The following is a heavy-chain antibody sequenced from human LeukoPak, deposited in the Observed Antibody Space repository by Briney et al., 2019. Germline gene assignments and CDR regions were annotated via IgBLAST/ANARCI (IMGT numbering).Heavy chain of an antibody. Sequence: ASVKVSCKASGYTFTGYYIHWVRQAPGQGLEWMGWINPNSAGTHYAQKFQGRVTMTRDTSISTAYMELGGLTSDDTAVYYCARPYCSGGSCHDYFDYWGQGTLVTVSS. CDR1: GYTFTGYY. CDR3: ARPYCSGGSCHDYFDY. CDR2: INPNSAGT. D-gene: IGHD2-15*01. V-gene: IGHV1-2*02. J-gene: IGHJ4*02.